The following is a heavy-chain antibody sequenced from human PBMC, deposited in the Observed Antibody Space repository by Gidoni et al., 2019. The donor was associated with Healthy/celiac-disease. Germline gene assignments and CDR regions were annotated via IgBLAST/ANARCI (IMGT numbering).Heavy chain of an antibody. D-gene: IGHD1-26*01. CDR1: GFTFSSYG. V-gene: IGHV3-30*02. J-gene: IGHJ3*02. Sequence: QVQLVESGGGVVQPGGSLRLSCAASGFTFSSYGMHWVRQAPGKGLEWVAFIRYDGRNKYYADSVKGRFTISRDNSKNTLYLQMNSLRAEDTAVYYCAKDPYSGSYPLAYAFDIWGQGTMVTVSS. CDR2: IRYDGRNK. CDR3: AKDPYSGSYPLAYAFDI.